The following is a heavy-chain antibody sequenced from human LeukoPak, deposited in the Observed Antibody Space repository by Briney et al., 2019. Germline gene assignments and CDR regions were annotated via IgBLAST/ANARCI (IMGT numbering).Heavy chain of an antibody. D-gene: IGHD5-18*01. Sequence: SETLSLTCAVYGGSFSGYYWSWIRQRPGKGLEWIGEINHSGSTNYNPSLKSRVTISVDTSKNQFSLKLNSVTAAETAVYYCARTTEGGYTYDYFYYYYMDVWGKGTTVTISS. CDR2: INHSGST. CDR1: GGSFSGYY. CDR3: ARTTEGGYTYDYFYYYYMDV. J-gene: IGHJ6*03. V-gene: IGHV4-34*01.